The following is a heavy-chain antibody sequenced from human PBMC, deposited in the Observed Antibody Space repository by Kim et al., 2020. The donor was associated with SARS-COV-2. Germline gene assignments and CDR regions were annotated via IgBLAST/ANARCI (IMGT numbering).Heavy chain of an antibody. CDR2: ISGSGGST. D-gene: IGHD3-9*01. Sequence: GGSLRLSCAASGFTFSSYAMSWVRQAPGKGLEWVSAISGSGGSTYYADSVKGRFTIYRDNSKNTLYLQMNSLRAEDTAVYYCAKYPRTQPRYYDILTGYYYYDMDVWGQGTTVTVSS. CDR1: GFTFSSYA. J-gene: IGHJ6*02. CDR3: AKYPRTQPRYYDILTGYYYYDMDV. V-gene: IGHV3-23*01.